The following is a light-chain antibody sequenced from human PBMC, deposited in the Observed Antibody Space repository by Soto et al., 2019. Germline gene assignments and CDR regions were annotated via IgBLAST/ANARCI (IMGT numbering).Light chain of an antibody. Sequence: QSALTQPASVSGSPGQSITISCTGTSSDVGGYNYVSWYHQYPGKAPKLMIYEVTKRPSGVSTRFSGSMSGNTASLTISGLQAEDEGNYYCCSYTTSGILVFGGGTKLTVL. CDR3: CSYTTSGILV. J-gene: IGLJ2*01. CDR2: EVT. V-gene: IGLV2-23*02. CDR1: SSDVGGYNY.